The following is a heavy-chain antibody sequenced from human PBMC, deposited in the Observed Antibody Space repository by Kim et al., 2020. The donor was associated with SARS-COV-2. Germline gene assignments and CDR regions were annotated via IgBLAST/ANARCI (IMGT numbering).Heavy chain of an antibody. V-gene: IGHV4-59*01. CDR2: IYYSGST. J-gene: IGHJ6*02. Sequence: SETLSLTCTVSGGSISSYYWSWVRQPPGKGLEWVGYIYYSGSTNYNPSLKSRVTISVDTSKNQFSLKLSSVTAADTAVYYCARGSSVYYYCYGMDVWGQGTTVTVSS. CDR1: GGSISSYY. CDR3: ARGSSVYYYCYGMDV. D-gene: IGHD6-25*01.